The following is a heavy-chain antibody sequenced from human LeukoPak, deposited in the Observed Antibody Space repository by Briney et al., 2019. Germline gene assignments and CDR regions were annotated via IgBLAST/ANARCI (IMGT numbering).Heavy chain of an antibody. V-gene: IGHV4-61*02. J-gene: IGHJ3*02. D-gene: IGHD3-3*02. CDR3: ATNSMAYDAFDI. Sequence: SETLSLTCTVSGGSISSGSYYWSWIRQPAGKGLEWIGRIYTSGSTNYNPSLKSRVTISVDTSKNQFSLKLSSVTAADTAVYYCATNSMAYDAFDIWGQGTMVTVSS. CDR2: IYTSGST. CDR1: GGSISSGSYY.